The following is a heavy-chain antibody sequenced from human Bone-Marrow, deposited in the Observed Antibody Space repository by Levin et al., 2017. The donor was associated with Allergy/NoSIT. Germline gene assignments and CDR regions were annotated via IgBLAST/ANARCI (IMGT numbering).Heavy chain of an antibody. V-gene: IGHV1-3*01. CDR1: GYSFSSYA. CDR3: ARGGLYSSSWFSVDY. J-gene: IGHJ4*02. CDR2: FNAGNGNT. Sequence: AASVKVSCKASGYSFSSYAMHWVRQAPGQRLEWMAWFNAGNGNTEYSQKLQGRVTITRDTSASTAYMELRSLRSEDTAVYYCARGGLYSSSWFSVDYWGQGTLVTVSS. D-gene: IGHD6-13*01.